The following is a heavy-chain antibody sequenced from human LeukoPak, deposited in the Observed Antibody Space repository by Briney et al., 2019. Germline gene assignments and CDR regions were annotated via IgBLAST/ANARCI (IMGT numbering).Heavy chain of an antibody. Sequence: PSETLSLTCTVSGGSLSSYFWSWIRQPPGEGLEWIAYIYYSGSTNYNPSLKSRVTISVDTSKNQFSLKLSSVTAADTAVYYCARQPSSWFTSFGSWGQGTLVTVSS. V-gene: IGHV4-59*01. CDR2: IYYSGST. J-gene: IGHJ4*02. CDR1: GGSLSSYF. CDR3: ARQPSSWFTSFGS. D-gene: IGHD6-13*01.